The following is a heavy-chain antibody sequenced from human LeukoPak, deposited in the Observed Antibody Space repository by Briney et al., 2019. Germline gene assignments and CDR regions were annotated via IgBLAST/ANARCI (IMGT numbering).Heavy chain of an antibody. J-gene: IGHJ4*02. CDR1: GGSFSGYY. V-gene: IGHV4-34*01. Sequence: SETLSLTCAVYGGSFSGYYWSWIRQPPGKGLEWVGEINHSGSTNYNPSLKSRVTISVDTSKNQFSLKLSSVTAADTAVYYCARDLYDYDSSGYYEDDYWGQGTLVTVSS. CDR2: INHSGST. D-gene: IGHD3-22*01. CDR3: ARDLYDYDSSGYYEDDY.